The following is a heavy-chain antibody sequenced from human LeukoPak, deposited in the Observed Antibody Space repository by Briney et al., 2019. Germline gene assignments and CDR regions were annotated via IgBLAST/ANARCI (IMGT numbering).Heavy chain of an antibody. V-gene: IGHV4-59*08. CDR2: IHYSGAT. Sequence: SETLSLTCTVSGGFISSYYWYWIRQPPGKGPEWIGYIHYSGATNYSPSLKSRVAISVDTSKNQFSLKLSSVTAADTAVYYCARRGGYGGYEQYWGQGTLVTVSS. CDR3: ARRGGYGGYEQY. J-gene: IGHJ4*02. D-gene: IGHD5-12*01. CDR1: GGFISSYY.